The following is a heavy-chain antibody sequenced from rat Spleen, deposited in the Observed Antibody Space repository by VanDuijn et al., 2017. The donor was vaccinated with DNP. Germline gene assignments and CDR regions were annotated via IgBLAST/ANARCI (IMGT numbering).Heavy chain of an antibody. CDR3: ARHRDYYSAWGAMDA. CDR2: INTGGGNT. J-gene: IGHJ4*01. Sequence: EVQLVESGGGLMQPGRSMKLSCASSGFTFSKYYMDWVRQAPTEGLEWVASINTGGGNTYYRDSVKGRFTISRDNAKSTLYLQMDSLRSEETATYYCARHRDYYSAWGAMDAWGQGTSVTVSS. CDR1: GFTFSKYY. D-gene: IGHD1-1*01. V-gene: IGHV5S11*01.